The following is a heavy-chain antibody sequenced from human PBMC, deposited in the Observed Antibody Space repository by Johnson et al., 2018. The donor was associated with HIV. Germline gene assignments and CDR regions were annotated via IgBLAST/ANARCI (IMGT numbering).Heavy chain of an antibody. V-gene: IGHV3-9*01. D-gene: IGHD6-13*01. J-gene: IGHJ3*02. Sequence: QLVESGGGVVQPGRSLRLSCAASGFTFRSYAMHWVRQAPGKGLEWVSGISWNSGSIGYADSVKGRFTISRDNAKNSLYLQMNSLRAEDTALYYCAKDRKGSSSWLRSGVAFDIWGQGTMVTVSS. CDR1: GFTFRSYA. CDR2: ISWNSGSI. CDR3: AKDRKGSSSWLRSGVAFDI.